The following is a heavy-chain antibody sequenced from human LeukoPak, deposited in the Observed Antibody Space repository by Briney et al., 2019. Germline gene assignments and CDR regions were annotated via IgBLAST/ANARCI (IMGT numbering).Heavy chain of an antibody. D-gene: IGHD6-13*01. V-gene: IGHV3-30*03. CDR1: GFTFSSYG. J-gene: IGHJ6*02. CDR2: ISYDGSNK. Sequence: GGSLRLSCAASGFTFSSYGMHWVRQAPGKGLEWVAVISYDGSNKYYADSVKGRFTISRDNSKNTLYLQMNSLRAEDTAVYYCARAGSSSSVEYYYYGMDVWGQGTTVTVSS. CDR3: ARAGSSSSVEYYYYGMDV.